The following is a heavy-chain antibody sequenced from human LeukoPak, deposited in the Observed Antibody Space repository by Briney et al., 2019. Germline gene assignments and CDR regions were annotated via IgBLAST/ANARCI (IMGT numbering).Heavy chain of an antibody. J-gene: IGHJ4*02. CDR2: IYYSGST. Sequence: PSETLSLTCTVSGGSISSSSYYWGWIRQPPGKGLEWIGSIYYSGSTYYNPSLKSRVTISVDTSKNQFSLKLSSVTAADAAVYYCACYGDFIFDYWGQGTLVTVSS. V-gene: IGHV4-39*01. CDR3: ACYGDFIFDY. CDR1: GGSISSSSYY. D-gene: IGHD4-17*01.